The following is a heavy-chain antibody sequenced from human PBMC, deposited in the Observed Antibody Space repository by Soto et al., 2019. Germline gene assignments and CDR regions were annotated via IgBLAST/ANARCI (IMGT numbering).Heavy chain of an antibody. V-gene: IGHV4-59*01. D-gene: IGHD6-19*01. CDR3: ARALAVTGYYFDY. CDR2: VYSSGHT. Sequence: SETLSLTCTVSGGSSINYYWTWIRQPPGKGLEWIGYVYSSGHTSYNPSLKSRVTISIDTSKNQFSLKLSSVTAADTAVYYCARALAVTGYYFDYWGQGTLVTVSS. CDR1: GGSSINYY. J-gene: IGHJ4*02.